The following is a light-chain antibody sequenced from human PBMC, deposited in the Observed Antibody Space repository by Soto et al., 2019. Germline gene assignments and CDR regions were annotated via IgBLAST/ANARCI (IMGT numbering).Light chain of an antibody. CDR3: QQYNNWLT. V-gene: IGKV3-15*01. Sequence: EILMTQSPATLSVSPGERATLSCRASQSVSSNLAWYQQKPGQAPRRLIYGASTRATGIPARFSGSGSGTEFTLTISSLQSEDFAIYYCQQYNNWLTFGGGTKVEIK. J-gene: IGKJ4*01. CDR2: GAS. CDR1: QSVSSN.